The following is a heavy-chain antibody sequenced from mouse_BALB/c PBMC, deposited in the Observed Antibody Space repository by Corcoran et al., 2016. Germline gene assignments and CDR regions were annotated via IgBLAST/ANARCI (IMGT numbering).Heavy chain of an antibody. CDR2: INTYTGEP. CDR3: ARGRSDYYAMDY. J-gene: IGHJ4*01. Sequence: QIQLVQSGPELKKPGETVKISCKASGYTFTNYGMNWVKQAPGKGLKWMGWINTYTGEPTYADDFKGRFAFSLETSASTAHLQINNLKNEDMATYFGARGRSDYYAMDYWGQGTSVTVSS. V-gene: IGHV9-1*02. CDR1: GYTFTNYG.